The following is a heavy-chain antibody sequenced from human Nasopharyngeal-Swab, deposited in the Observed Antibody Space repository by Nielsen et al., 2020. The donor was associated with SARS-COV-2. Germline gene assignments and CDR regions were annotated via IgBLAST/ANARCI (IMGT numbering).Heavy chain of an antibody. D-gene: IGHD3-10*01. J-gene: IGHJ4*02. CDR3: AKDRVSVFDY. Sequence: GESLKISCAASGFTFSSYSMNWVRQAPGKGLEWVSYISSSSSTIYYADSVKGRFTISRDNSKNTLYLQMNSLRAEDTAVYYCAKDRVSVFDYWGQGTLVTVSS. CDR1: GFTFSSYS. CDR2: ISSSSSTI. V-gene: IGHV3-48*01.